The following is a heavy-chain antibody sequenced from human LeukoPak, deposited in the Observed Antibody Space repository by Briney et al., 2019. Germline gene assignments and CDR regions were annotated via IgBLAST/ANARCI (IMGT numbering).Heavy chain of an antibody. V-gene: IGHV1-2*02. Sequence: ASVKVSCKASGYTFTGYYMHWVRQAPGQGLEWMGWINPNSGGTNYAQKFQGRVTMTRDTSISTAYMELRSLRSDDTAVYYCARVSEAYYYYYMDVWGKGTTVTVSS. J-gene: IGHJ6*03. CDR2: INPNSGGT. CDR1: GYTFTGYY. CDR3: ARVSEAYYYYYMDV. D-gene: IGHD1-26*01.